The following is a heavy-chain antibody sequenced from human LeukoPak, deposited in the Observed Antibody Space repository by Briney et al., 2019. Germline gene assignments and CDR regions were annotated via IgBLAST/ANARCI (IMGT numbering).Heavy chain of an antibody. CDR2: ISSSSSYI. D-gene: IGHD1-26*01. J-gene: IGHJ6*03. CDR1: GFTFSSYS. V-gene: IGHV3-21*03. Sequence: GGSLRLSCAASGFTFSSYSMNWVRQAPGKGLEWVSSISSSSSYIYYADSVKGRFTISRDNAKNSLYLQMNSLRAEDTAVYYCATCQELLEDPSSKGHYYYSMDVWGKGTTVTVSS. CDR3: ATCQELLEDPSSKGHYYYSMDV.